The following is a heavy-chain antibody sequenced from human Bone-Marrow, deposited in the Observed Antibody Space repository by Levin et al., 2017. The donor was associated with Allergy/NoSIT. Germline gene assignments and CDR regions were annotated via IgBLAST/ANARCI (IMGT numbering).Heavy chain of an antibody. J-gene: IGHJ4*02. V-gene: IGHV3-13*01. D-gene: IGHD6-19*01. Sequence: GGSLRLSCAASGFTFNRYDMHWIRQGKGKGLEWVSAIGTGGDTYYPDSVKGRFTISSDNAENSLYLQMNDLRAGDTALYYCARAGSAWTYFDSWGQGTLVTVSS. CDR2: IGTGGDT. CDR3: ARAGSAWTYFDS. CDR1: GFTFNRYD.